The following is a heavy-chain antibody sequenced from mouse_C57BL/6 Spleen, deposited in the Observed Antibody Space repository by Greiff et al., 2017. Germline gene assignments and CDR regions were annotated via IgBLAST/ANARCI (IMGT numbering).Heavy chain of an antibody. CDR1: GFTFSSYG. V-gene: IGHV5-6*01. Sequence: EVHLVESGGDLVKPGGSLKLSCAASGFTFSSYGMSWVRQTPDKRLEWVATISSGGSYTYYPDSVKGRFTISRDNAKNTLYLQMSSLKSEDTAMYYCARLYYSNYFDYWGQGTTLTVSS. CDR3: ARLYYSNYFDY. D-gene: IGHD2-5*01. CDR2: ISSGGSYT. J-gene: IGHJ2*01.